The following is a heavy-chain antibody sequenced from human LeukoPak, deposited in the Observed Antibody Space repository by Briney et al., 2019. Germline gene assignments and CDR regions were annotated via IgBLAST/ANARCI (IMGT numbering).Heavy chain of an antibody. CDR2: LYSDGTT. CDR3: ARVAYYRVTADQITDAFDV. J-gene: IGHJ3*01. V-gene: IGHV3-66*01. Sequence: PGGSLRLSCAASGVTASSHYMNWVREAPGKGLQWVSVLYSDGTTYYADSVKGRFTISRDNSRSTLYLQMNSLRAEDTAVYFCARVAYYRVTADQITDAFDVWGRGTVVTVSS. D-gene: IGHD2-21*02. CDR1: GVTASSHY.